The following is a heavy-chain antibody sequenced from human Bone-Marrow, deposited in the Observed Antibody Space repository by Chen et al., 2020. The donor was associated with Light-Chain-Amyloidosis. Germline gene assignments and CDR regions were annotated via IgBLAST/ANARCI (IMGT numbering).Heavy chain of an antibody. V-gene: IGHV2-5*02. CDR3: ACATRDGYSNWFDP. Sequence: QITLEESGPTLVKPTQTLTLTCSFSGFSLSPSEVGVGWIRQPPGKALEFLALIYWDDERRYSPSLKSRLTITRDTSKTQVVLTMTNMDPVDTATYYCACATRDGYSNWFDPWGQGILVTVSS. CDR1: GFSLSPSEVG. J-gene: IGHJ5*02. D-gene: IGHD5-12*01. CDR2: IYWDDER.